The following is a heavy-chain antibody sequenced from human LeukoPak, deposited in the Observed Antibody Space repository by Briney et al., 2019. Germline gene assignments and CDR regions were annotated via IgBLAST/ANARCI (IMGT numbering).Heavy chain of an antibody. D-gene: IGHD5-24*01. CDR3: ARDRDGYNYSPFYYFDY. CDR2: IIPIFGTA. J-gene: IGHJ4*02. CDR1: GGTFSSYA. Sequence: SVKVSCKASGGTFSSYAISWVRQAPGQGPEWMGGIIPIFGTANYAQKFQGRVTITADESTSTAYMELSSLRSEDTAVYYCARDRDGYNYSPFYYFDYWGQGTLVTVSS. V-gene: IGHV1-69*01.